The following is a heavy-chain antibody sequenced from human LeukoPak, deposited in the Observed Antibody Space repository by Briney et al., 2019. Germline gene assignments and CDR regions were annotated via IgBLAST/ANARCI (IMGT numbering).Heavy chain of an antibody. CDR1: GGSISSYY. J-gene: IGHJ4*02. CDR2: IYYSGNT. V-gene: IGHV4-59*01. Sequence: KASETLSLTCTVSGGSISSYYWSWIRQPPGKGLEWIGYIYYSGNTNCIPSLKSRVTISVDTSKNQFSLKLSSVTAADTAVYYCARGRDGYFDYWGQGTLVTVSP. CDR3: ARGRDGYFDY. D-gene: IGHD3-22*01.